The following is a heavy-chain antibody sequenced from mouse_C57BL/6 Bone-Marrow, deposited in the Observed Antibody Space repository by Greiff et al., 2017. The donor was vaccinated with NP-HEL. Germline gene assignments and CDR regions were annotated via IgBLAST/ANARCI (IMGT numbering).Heavy chain of an antibody. J-gene: IGHJ4*01. CDR3: ARPSLRGYAMDY. Sequence: QVQLQQPGAELVMPGASVKLSCKASGYTFTSYWMHWVKQRPGQGLEWIGEIDPSDRYTNYNQKFKGKSTLTVDKSSSTADMQLSSLTSEYSAVYYCARPSLRGYAMDYWGQGTSVTVSS. CDR2: IDPSDRYT. V-gene: IGHV1-69*01. CDR1: GYTFTSYW.